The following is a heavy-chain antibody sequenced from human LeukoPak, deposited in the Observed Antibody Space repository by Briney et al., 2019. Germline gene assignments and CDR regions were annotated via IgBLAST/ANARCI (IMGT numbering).Heavy chain of an antibody. CDR3: ARDRQWLVRSYFDY. J-gene: IGHJ4*02. CDR1: GFTFSSYA. D-gene: IGHD6-19*01. Sequence: QSGGPLRLSCAASGFTFSSYAMHWVRQAPGKGLEWVAVISYDGSNKYYADSVKGRFTISRDNSKNTLYLQMNSLRAEDTAVYYCARDRQWLVRSYFDYWGQGTLVTVSS. CDR2: ISYDGSNK. V-gene: IGHV3-30-3*01.